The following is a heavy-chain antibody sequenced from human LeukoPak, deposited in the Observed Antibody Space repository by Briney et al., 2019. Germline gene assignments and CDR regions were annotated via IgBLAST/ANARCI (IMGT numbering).Heavy chain of an antibody. CDR3: ARVERSSGPFYFDY. V-gene: IGHV4-59*02. Sequence: PLETLALARSVVVYLVSRWCGMSIRQPPGKGLEWIGDIYYSGSATYNPSLKSRVTISVDTSKNQFSLTLSSVTAADTAVYYCARVERSSGPFYFDYWGQGILVTVSS. CDR1: VYLVSRWC. J-gene: IGHJ4*02. CDR2: IYYSGSA. D-gene: IGHD6-13*01.